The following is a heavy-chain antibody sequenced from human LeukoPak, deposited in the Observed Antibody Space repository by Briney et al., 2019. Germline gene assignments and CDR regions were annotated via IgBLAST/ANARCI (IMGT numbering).Heavy chain of an antibody. CDR2: IYPGDSDT. CDR3: ARLGPGIRSPEKNYYYYMDV. CDR1: GFSFTTYW. V-gene: IGHV5-51*01. J-gene: IGHJ6*03. Sequence: GGSLKISCKASGFSFTTYWIIGVRQMPGKGLEWMGIIYPGDSDTRYSPSFQGQVTISADKSISTAYLQWSSLKASDTAMYYCARLGPGIRSPEKNYYYYMDVWGKGTTVTVSS. D-gene: IGHD1-14*01.